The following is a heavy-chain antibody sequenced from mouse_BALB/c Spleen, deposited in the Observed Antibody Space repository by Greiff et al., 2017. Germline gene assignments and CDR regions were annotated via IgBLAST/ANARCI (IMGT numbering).Heavy chain of an antibody. D-gene: IGHD6-1*01. CDR3: ARRALYAMDY. V-gene: IGHV3-2*02. CDR1: GYSITSDYA. CDR2: ISYSGST. J-gene: IGHJ4*01. Sequence: VQLKESGPGLVKPSQSLSLTCTVTGYSITSDYAWNWIRQFPGNKLEWMGYISYSGSTSYNPSLKSRISITRDTSKNQFLLQLNSVTTEDTATYYCARRALYAMDYWGQGTSVTVSS.